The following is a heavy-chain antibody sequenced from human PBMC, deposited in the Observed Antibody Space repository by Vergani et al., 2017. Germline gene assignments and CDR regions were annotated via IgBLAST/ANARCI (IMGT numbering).Heavy chain of an antibody. D-gene: IGHD5-12*01. V-gene: IGHV3-30*02. J-gene: IGHJ4*02. CDR1: GFSFNTYG. CDR2: IGYDGRIK. Sequence: VQLVESGGGLVKRGGSLRLYCATSGFSFNTYGAHWVRQAPGKGLEWVAFIGYDGRIKYNVDSVKGRFTISRDTSKKTLSLQMRSLRADDTAVYYCAKGYSGYHYGPYFDYWGQGTLVTVSS. CDR3: AKGYSGYHYGPYFDY.